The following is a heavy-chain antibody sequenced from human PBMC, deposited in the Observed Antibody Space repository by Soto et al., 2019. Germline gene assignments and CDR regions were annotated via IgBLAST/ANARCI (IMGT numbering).Heavy chain of an antibody. CDR1: GFTFSSYA. CDR3: AKADTVTTPYYYYMDV. V-gene: IGHV3-23*01. CDR2: ISGSGGST. Sequence: GGSLRLSCAASGFTFSSYAMSWVRQAPGKGLEWVSAISGSGGSTYYADSVKGRFTISRDNSKNTLYLQMNSLRAEDTAVYYCAKADTVTTPYYYYMDVWGKGTTVTVSS. J-gene: IGHJ6*03. D-gene: IGHD4-17*01.